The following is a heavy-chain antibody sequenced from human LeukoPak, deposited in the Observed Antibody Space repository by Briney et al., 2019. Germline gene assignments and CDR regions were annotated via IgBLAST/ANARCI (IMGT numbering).Heavy chain of an antibody. CDR2: ITSDSAYI. Sequence: GGSLRLSCAASGFSFSTYAMNWVRQAPGEGLKWVSCITSDSAYIYYADSVKGRFTISRDNAKNSLYLQMNSPRAEDTAVNYCARYGVSSSTSYIDFWGQGTLVTVSS. J-gene: IGHJ4*02. CDR1: GFSFSTYA. V-gene: IGHV3-21*01. D-gene: IGHD2-2*01. CDR3: ARYGVSSSTSYIDF.